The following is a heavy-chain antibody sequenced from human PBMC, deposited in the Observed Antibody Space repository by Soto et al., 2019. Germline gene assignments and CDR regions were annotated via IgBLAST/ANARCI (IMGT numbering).Heavy chain of an antibody. CDR3: ESNRIAVAGIDY. CDR1: GYSISSGYY. CDR2: IYHSGST. Sequence: PSETLSLTCAVSGYSISSGYYWGWIRQPPGKGLEWIGSIYHSGSTYYNPSRKSRVTISVDTSKNQFSLKLSSVTAADTAVYYCESNRIAVAGIDYWGQGTLVTVSS. J-gene: IGHJ4*02. V-gene: IGHV4-38-2*01. D-gene: IGHD6-19*01.